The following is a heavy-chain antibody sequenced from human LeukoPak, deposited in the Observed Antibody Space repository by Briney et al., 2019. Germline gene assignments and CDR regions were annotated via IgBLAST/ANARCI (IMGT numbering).Heavy chain of an antibody. V-gene: IGHV6-1*01. CDR3: ARDGSGYCSGGSCYTEYYFDY. J-gene: IGHJ4*02. Sequence: SQTLSLTCAISGDSVSNNIATWNWVRQSPSRGLEWLGRTYYRSKRYNDYAVSVKSRITINPDTSKNQFSLQLNSVTPEDTAVYYCARDGSGYCSGGSCYTEYYFDYWGQGTLVTVSS. CDR2: TYYRSKRYN. CDR1: GDSVSNNIAT. D-gene: IGHD2-15*01.